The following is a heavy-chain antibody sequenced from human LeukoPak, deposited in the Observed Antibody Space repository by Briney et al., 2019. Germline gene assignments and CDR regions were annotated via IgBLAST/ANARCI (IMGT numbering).Heavy chain of an antibody. Sequence: SETLSLTCTVSGGSISSYYWSWIRQPPGKGLEWIGYIYYSGSTNYNPSLKSRVTISVDTSKNQFSLKLSSVTAADTAVYYCARVNAAAWTFDYWGQGTLVTVSS. CDR3: ARVNAAAWTFDY. D-gene: IGHD6-13*01. CDR2: IYYSGST. V-gene: IGHV4-59*12. CDR1: GGSISSYY. J-gene: IGHJ4*02.